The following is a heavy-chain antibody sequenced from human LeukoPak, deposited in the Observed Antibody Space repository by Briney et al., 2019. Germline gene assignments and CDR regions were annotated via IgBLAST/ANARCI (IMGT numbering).Heavy chain of an antibody. CDR1: GYTFTGYY. CDR2: IIPILGIA. V-gene: IGHV1-69*02. J-gene: IGHJ5*02. Sequence: ASVKVSCKASGYTFTGYYMHWVRQAPGQGLEWMGRIIPILGIANYAQKFQGRVTITADKSTSTAYMELSSLRSEDTAVYYCARGVHLAGRAARSGFDPWGQGTLVTVSS. D-gene: IGHD6-6*01. CDR3: ARGVHLAGRAARSGFDP.